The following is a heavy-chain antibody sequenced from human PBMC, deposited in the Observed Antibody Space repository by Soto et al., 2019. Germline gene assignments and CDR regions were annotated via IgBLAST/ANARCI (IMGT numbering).Heavy chain of an antibody. J-gene: IGHJ6*02. D-gene: IGHD1-1*01. CDR2: INHRGSL. Sequence: PSETLSLTCTVTGGSMTSGDQYWTWIRHRPGEGLEWFGYINHRGSLYYNPSLKSRVSMSVDTSKNQFSLNLSSVTAADTAVYYCARELPQRQLRNMDVSGQGTTVTVSS. CDR3: ARELPQRQLRNMDV. V-gene: IGHV4-31*03. CDR1: GGSMTSGDQY.